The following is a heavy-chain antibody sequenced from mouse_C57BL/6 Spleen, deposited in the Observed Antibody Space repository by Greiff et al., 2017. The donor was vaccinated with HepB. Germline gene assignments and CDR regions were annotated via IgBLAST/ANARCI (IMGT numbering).Heavy chain of an antibody. Sequence: EVKLVESGPELVKPGASVKISCKASGYSFTGYYMNWVKQSPEQSLEWIGEINPSTGGTTYNQKFKAKATLTVDKSSSTAYMQLKSLTAEDSAVYYCARSHYYGSTYFDYWGQGTTLTVSS. V-gene: IGHV1-42*01. D-gene: IGHD1-1*01. J-gene: IGHJ2*01. CDR3: ARSHYYGSTYFDY. CDR2: INPSTGGT. CDR1: GYSFTGYY.